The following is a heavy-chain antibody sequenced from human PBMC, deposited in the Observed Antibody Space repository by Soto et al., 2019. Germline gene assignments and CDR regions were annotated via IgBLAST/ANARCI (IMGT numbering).Heavy chain of an antibody. Sequence: SETLSLTCTVSGGSVSSGSYHWTWIRQPPGKGLEWIGYIYYSGSTNYNPSLKSRVTISVDTSKNQFSLKLSSATAADTAVYYCARDNMRARDGMDVWGQGTTVTVSS. CDR1: GGSVSSGSYH. CDR3: ARDNMRARDGMDV. V-gene: IGHV4-61*01. J-gene: IGHJ6*02. CDR2: IYYSGST. D-gene: IGHD3-16*01.